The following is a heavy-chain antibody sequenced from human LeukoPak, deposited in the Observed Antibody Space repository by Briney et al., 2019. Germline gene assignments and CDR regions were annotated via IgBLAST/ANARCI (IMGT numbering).Heavy chain of an antibody. Sequence: GRSLRLSCAASGFTFSSYWMAWVRQAPGKGLEWVANIKGDESARHQADSVKGRFTISRDNTRNSLYLQMTNLRGDDTAVYYCARDVVGSLDYWGQGTLVTVSS. V-gene: IGHV3-7*01. CDR2: IKGDESAR. CDR1: GFTFSSYW. D-gene: IGHD1-26*01. J-gene: IGHJ4*02. CDR3: ARDVVGSLDY.